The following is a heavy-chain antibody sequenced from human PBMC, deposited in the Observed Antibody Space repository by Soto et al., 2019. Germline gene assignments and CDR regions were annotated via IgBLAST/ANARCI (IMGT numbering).Heavy chain of an antibody. D-gene: IGHD3-10*01. CDR1: ESTSSTP. CDR2: TRNKANSYTT. CDR3: ARTFYASGSYSLDY. V-gene: IGHV3-72*01. J-gene: IGHJ4*02. Sequence: EVQLVESGGGLVQPGGPLDSSVLAFESTSSTPKWTWAAQPPGKGLEWFGRTRNKANSYTTEYAASVRGRFTISRDDSKNSLYLQMNSLKTEDTAVYYCARTFYASGSYSLDYWGQGTLVTVSS.